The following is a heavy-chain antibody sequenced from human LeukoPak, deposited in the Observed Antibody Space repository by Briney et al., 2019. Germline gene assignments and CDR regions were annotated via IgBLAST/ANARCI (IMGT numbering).Heavy chain of an antibody. CDR3: ARAVAAAGSY. D-gene: IGHD6-13*01. V-gene: IGHV3-20*04. J-gene: IGHJ4*02. Sequence: PGGSLRLSCAASGFTFDDYGMSWVRQAPGKGLEWVSSINWNGGSTGYADSVKGRFTISRDNAKNTVYLQMNSLRAEDTAVYYCARAVAAAGSYWGQGTLVTVSS. CDR1: GFTFDDYG. CDR2: INWNGGST.